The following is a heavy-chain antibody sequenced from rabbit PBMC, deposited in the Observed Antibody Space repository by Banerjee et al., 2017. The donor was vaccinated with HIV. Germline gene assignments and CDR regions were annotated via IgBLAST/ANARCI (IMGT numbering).Heavy chain of an antibody. CDR3: ARGDYSVGYLAYGYTTGAMDI. Sequence: QSLEESGGDLVQPGASLTLTCTASGFSFSSSYYMCWVRQAPGKGLEWIACIDASSSGSTYYASWAKGRFTISKTSSTTVTLQMTSLTAADTATCFCARGDYSVGYLAYGYTTGAMDIWGQGTLVTVS. J-gene: IGHJ4*02. V-gene: IGHV1S40*01. CDR2: IDASSSGST. D-gene: IGHD6-1*01. CDR1: GFSFSSSYY.